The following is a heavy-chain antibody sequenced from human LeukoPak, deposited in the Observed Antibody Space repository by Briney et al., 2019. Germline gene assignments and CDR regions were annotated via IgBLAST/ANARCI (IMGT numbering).Heavy chain of an antibody. CDR1: GGSISSYY. V-gene: IGHV4-59*01. CDR3: ARVAYCGGDCPSAYWYFDL. CDR2: IYYSGST. Sequence: SETLSLTCTVSGGSISSYYWSWIRQPPGKGLEWIGYIYYSGSTNYNPSLKSRVTISVDASKNQFSLKLSSVTAADTAVYYCARVAYCGGDCPSAYWYFDLWGRGTLVTVSS. D-gene: IGHD2-21*02. J-gene: IGHJ2*01.